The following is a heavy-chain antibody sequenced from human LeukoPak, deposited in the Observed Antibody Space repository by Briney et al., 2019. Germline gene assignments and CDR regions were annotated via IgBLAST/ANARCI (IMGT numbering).Heavy chain of an antibody. CDR3: VTVNDHVAY. CDR1: GFFFTNAW. D-gene: IGHD3-16*01. Sequence: GGSLRLSCATSGFFFTNAWMDWVRQAPGKGLEWVGRIRSNPDGGTPDYAGPVKGRFTISRDDSRSTIYLHMSSLISEDTGVYYCVTVNDHVAYWGRGTPVTVSS. J-gene: IGHJ4*02. V-gene: IGHV3-15*01. CDR2: IRSNPDGGTP.